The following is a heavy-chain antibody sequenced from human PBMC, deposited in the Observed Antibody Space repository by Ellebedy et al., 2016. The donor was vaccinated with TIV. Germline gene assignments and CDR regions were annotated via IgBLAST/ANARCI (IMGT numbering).Heavy chain of an antibody. CDR1: GFSFTYA. CDR2: IDTAGNT. J-gene: IGHJ4*02. V-gene: IGHV3-23*01. Sequence: GESLKISCEGSGFSFTYAMAWVRQAPGKGLEWVLGIDTAGNTNYGDSTKGRFTISRDNSKSLMSLQMNRLRGEDTAVYYCAKDRVYNDGSWDFDVWGQGTLVTVSS. D-gene: IGHD5-24*01. CDR3: AKDRVYNDGSWDFDV.